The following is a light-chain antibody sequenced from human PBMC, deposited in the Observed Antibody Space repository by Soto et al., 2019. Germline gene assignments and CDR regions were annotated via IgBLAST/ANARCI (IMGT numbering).Light chain of an antibody. CDR2: EVN. J-gene: IGLJ3*02. Sequence: QSALTQPASVSGSPGQSITISCTGTSGDVGRYNLVSWYQQHPGRAPKLMIYEVNKRPSGVSNRFSASKSGNTASLTISGLQAEDEADYYCCSYAGSTTFVFGGGTKLTVL. CDR1: SGDVGRYNL. V-gene: IGLV2-23*02. CDR3: CSYAGSTTFV.